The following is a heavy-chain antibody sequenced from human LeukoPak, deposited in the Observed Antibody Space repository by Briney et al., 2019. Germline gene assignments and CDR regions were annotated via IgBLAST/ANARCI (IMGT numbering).Heavy chain of an antibody. J-gene: IGHJ4*02. Sequence: ASVKVSCKVSGYTLTELSMHWVQQAPGKGLEWVGGFDPEDGETIYAQKFQGRVTMTEDTSTDTAYMELSSLRSEDTAVYYCATEGTIAVAGSFDYWGQGTLVTVSS. CDR2: FDPEDGET. CDR1: GYTLTELS. CDR3: ATEGTIAVAGSFDY. V-gene: IGHV1-24*01. D-gene: IGHD6-19*01.